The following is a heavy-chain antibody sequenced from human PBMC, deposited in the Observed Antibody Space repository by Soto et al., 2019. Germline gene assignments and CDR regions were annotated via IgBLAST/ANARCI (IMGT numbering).Heavy chain of an antibody. Sequence: EVQLLESGGGLVQPGESLRLSCAASGFTFSSYAMTWVRQAPGKGLEWVSSISGSGDYTYFADSVKGRFTISRDNCKDTLYLQMSSLRVEDTAIYDCAKDSSSHPQGWFGPWWQGTLVTVSS. J-gene: IGHJ5*02. CDR2: ISGSGDYT. CDR1: GFTFSSYA. V-gene: IGHV3-23*01. CDR3: AKDSSSHPQGWFGP. D-gene: IGHD2-15*01.